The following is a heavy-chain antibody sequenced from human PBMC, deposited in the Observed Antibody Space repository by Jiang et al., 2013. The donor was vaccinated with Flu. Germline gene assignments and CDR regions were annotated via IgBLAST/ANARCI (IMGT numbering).Heavy chain of an antibody. Sequence: GAEVKKPGESLRISCKGSGYSFTSYWISWVRQMPGKGLEWMGRIDPSDSYTNYSPSFQGHVTISADKSISTAYLQWSSLKASDTAMYYCAFYGSGSYYNGLVGPGYYYYYGMDVWGKGTTVTVSS. V-gene: IGHV5-10-1*01. CDR1: GYSFTSYW. CDR3: AFYGSGSYYNGLVGPGYYYYYGMDV. CDR2: IDPSDSYT. J-gene: IGHJ6*04. D-gene: IGHD3-10*01.